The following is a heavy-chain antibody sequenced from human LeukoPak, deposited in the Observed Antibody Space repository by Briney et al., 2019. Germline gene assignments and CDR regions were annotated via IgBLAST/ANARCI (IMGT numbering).Heavy chain of an antibody. J-gene: IGHJ4*02. V-gene: IGHV4-30-4*01. CDR2: IYYSGSS. D-gene: IGHD4-17*01. Sequence: PPETLSLTCTVSGGSISSGDYYWSWIRQPPGKGLEWIGYIYYSGSSYYYPSLKSRVTISVDTSKNQFSLKLSSVTAADTAVYYCARCLYGDYEFDYWGQGTLVSVSS. CDR1: GGSISSGDYY. CDR3: ARCLYGDYEFDY.